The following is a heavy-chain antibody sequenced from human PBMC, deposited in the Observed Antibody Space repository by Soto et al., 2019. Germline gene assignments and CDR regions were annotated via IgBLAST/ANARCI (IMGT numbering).Heavy chain of an antibody. D-gene: IGHD6-19*01. V-gene: IGHV3-30*18. CDR2: ISYDGSNK. Sequence: QVQLVESGGGVVQPGRSLRLSCAASGFTFSSYGMHWVRQAPGKGLEWVAVISYDGSNKYYADSVKGRLTISRDNSKNTLYLQMNSLRAEDTAVYYCAKDRGPGYSSGWLYYYYYGMDVWGQGTTVTVSS. CDR3: AKDRGPGYSSGWLYYYYYGMDV. CDR1: GFTFSSYG. J-gene: IGHJ6*02.